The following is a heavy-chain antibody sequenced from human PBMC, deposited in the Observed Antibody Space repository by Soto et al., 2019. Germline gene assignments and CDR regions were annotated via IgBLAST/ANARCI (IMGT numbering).Heavy chain of an antibody. J-gene: IGHJ4*02. V-gene: IGHV3-23*01. CDR2: IGIYANT. Sequence: EVELLESGGDLVQPGGSLRLSCAASGFTFSSYDINWVRQAPGKGLEWVSAIGIYANTYYAGSVKGRFTISRDVSKNTVYLQLNSLRVDDTAVYYCAKESTVGSPGDYFDSWGQGTLVTVSS. D-gene: IGHD1-26*01. CDR1: GFTFSSYD. CDR3: AKESTVGSPGDYFDS.